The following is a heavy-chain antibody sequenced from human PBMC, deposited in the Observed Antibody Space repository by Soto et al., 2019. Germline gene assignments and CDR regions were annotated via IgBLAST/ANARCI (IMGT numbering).Heavy chain of an antibody. D-gene: IGHD2-15*01. CDR3: ARDVSVVVVAATISRYFEL. CDR1: GFTFSSYA. V-gene: IGHV3-30-3*01. CDR2: ISYDGSNK. J-gene: IGHJ2*01. Sequence: GGSLRLSCAASGFTFSSYAMHWVRQAPGKGLEWVAVISYDGSNKYYADSVKGRFTISRDNSKNTLYLQMNSLRAEDTAVYYCARDVSVVVVAATISRYFELWGRGTLVTVSS.